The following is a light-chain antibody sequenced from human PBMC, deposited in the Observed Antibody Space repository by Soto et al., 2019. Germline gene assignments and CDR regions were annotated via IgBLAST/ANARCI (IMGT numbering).Light chain of an antibody. CDR1: SSDVDVGDYNY. Sequence: QSALTQPRSVSGSSGQSVTISCAGTSSDVDVGDYNYVSWFQQRPGKAPKLIIFDFTKRPSGVPDRFSGSTSGTTVSLTISGFPADDEGDYYCCSYSGTYTWIFGGGTKLTVL. CDR3: CSYSGTYTWI. J-gene: IGLJ2*01. CDR2: DFT. V-gene: IGLV2-11*01.